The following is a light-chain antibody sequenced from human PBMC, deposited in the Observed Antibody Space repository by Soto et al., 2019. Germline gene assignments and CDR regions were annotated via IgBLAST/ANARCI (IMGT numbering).Light chain of an antibody. J-gene: IGLJ2*01. CDR3: QSYDSSLSEGV. V-gene: IGLV1-40*01. Sequence: QLVLTQPPSVSGAPGQRVTISCTGSSSNIGAGYNVHWYQQLPGTAPKLLISGNSNRPSGVPDRFSGSKFGTSASLAITGLQAEDEADYYCQSYDSSLSEGVFGGGTKLTVL. CDR1: SSNIGAGYN. CDR2: GNS.